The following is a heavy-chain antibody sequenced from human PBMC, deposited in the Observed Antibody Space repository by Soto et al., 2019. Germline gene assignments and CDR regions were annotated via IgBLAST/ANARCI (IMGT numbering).Heavy chain of an antibody. Sequence: SDTLSLTCTVSGGSISSYYWSWIRQPPGKGLEWIGYIYYSGSTNYNPSLKSRVTISVDTSKNQFSLKLNSLISEDTAVYYCATPQDYDDCLDSWGQGTLVTVSS. CDR1: GGSISSYY. CDR2: IYYSGST. V-gene: IGHV4-59*01. J-gene: IGHJ4*02. CDR3: ATPQDYDDCLDS. D-gene: IGHD3-22*01.